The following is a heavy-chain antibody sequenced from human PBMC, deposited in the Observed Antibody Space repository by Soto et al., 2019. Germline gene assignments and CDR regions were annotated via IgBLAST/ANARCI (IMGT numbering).Heavy chain of an antibody. CDR1: GFTFSRHW. CDR3: VRDQKWAHDF. Sequence: PGGSLRLSCEGSGFTFSRHWMHWVRQAPGKGLSWVAHIGPDGYKTRDADSVKGRFIISRDNDRNTLYLQMNSLRDDDTAVYYCVRDQKWAHDFWGPGTLVTVSS. D-gene: IGHD1-26*01. J-gene: IGHJ4*02. CDR2: IGPDGYKT. V-gene: IGHV3-74*01.